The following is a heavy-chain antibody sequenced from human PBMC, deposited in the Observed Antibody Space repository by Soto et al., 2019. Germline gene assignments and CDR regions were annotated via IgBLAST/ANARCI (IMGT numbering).Heavy chain of an antibody. CDR2: ISYDGSIK. CDR3: ANSEYSRYKNIDV. Sequence: GGSLRLSCAASGFTFRCYGMHWVRQAPGRGLEWVALISYDGSIKYYADSVRGRFTISRDNSKNTLYLQMNSLRAEDTAVYYCANSEYSRYKNIDVWGQGTTVTVSS. CDR1: GFTFRCYG. V-gene: IGHV3-30*18. J-gene: IGHJ6*02. D-gene: IGHD5-18*01.